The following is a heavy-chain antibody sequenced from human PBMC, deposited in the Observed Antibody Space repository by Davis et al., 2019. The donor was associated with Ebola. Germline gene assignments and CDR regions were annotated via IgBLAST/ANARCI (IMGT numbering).Heavy chain of an antibody. Sequence: GESLKISCAASGFTFSSYEMNWVRQAPGKGLEWLSYISSSGSTIYYADSVKGRFTISRDNAKNSLYLQMNSLRADDTAIYYCARARGYCSGGSCYSGGPFDYWGQGTLVTVSS. D-gene: IGHD2-15*01. CDR1: GFTFSSYE. CDR2: ISSSGSTI. CDR3: ARARGYCSGGSCYSGGPFDY. J-gene: IGHJ4*02. V-gene: IGHV3-48*03.